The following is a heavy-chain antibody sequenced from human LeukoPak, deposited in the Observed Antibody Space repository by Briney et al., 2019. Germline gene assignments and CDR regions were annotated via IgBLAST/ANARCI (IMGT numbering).Heavy chain of an antibody. CDR1: GGSISSYD. Sequence: PSETLSLTCTVSGGSISSYDWSWIRQPPGKGLEWIGYIDYSGSTKYNPSLKSRVTISVDTSKNQFSLKLSSVTAADTAVYYCARDLTIVAAGTYGYWGQGTLVTVSS. D-gene: IGHD6-13*01. CDR3: ARDLTIVAAGTYGY. V-gene: IGHV4-59*12. CDR2: IDYSGST. J-gene: IGHJ4*02.